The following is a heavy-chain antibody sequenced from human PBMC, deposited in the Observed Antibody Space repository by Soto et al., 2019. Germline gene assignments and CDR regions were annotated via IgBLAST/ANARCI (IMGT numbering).Heavy chain of an antibody. CDR1: GFTISSYA. Sequence: PGGSLRLSCAASGFTISSYAMSWVRQAPGKGLEWVSAMTGSGGSTYYADSVKGRFTISRDDSKNTLYLQMNSLRAEDTAVYYCAKGSTVSVTNMDVGGKGTTVIVSS. CDR2: MTGSGGST. CDR3: AKGSTVSVTNMDV. J-gene: IGHJ6*03. D-gene: IGHD4-17*01. V-gene: IGHV3-23*01.